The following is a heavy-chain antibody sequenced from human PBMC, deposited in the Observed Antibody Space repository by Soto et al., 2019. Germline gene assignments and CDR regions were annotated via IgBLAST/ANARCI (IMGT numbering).Heavy chain of an antibody. CDR1: GGSFSGYC. CDR3: ASRGVVVPAALTPYYYYGMDV. J-gene: IGHJ6*02. Sequence: PSETLSLTCAVYGGSFSGYCWSWIRQPPGKGLEWIGEINHSGSTNYNPSLKSRVTISVDTSKNQFSLKLSSVTAADTAVYYCASRGVVVPAALTPYYYYGMDVWGQGTTVTVSS. CDR2: INHSGST. D-gene: IGHD2-2*01. V-gene: IGHV4-34*01.